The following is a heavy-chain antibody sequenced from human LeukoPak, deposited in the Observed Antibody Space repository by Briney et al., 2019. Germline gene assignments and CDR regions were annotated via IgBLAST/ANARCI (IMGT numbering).Heavy chain of an antibody. CDR1: GFTFSNYA. CDR2: LSGSGGST. V-gene: IGHV3-23*01. Sequence: QPGGSLRLSCAASGFTFSNYAMNWVRQAPGKGLEWVSALSGSGGSTYYADSVKGRFTISRDNSKNTLYLQMNSLRAEDTAVYYCAKGHSSGWYDPIKSYYFDYWGQGTLVTVSS. CDR3: AKGHSSGWYDPIKSYYFDY. J-gene: IGHJ4*02. D-gene: IGHD6-19*01.